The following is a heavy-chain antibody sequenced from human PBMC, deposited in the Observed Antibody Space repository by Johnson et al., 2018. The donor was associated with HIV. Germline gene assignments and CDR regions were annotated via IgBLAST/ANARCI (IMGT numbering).Heavy chain of an antibody. CDR3: ARARAVTTNGYDEDAFDS. D-gene: IGHD4-17*01. V-gene: IGHV3-30*02. Sequence: QVLLVESGGGVVQPGGSLRLSCAASGLTFSSYGMHWVRQAPGKGLEWVAFIRYDGSNKYYADSVKGRFTISRDNSKNTLYLQMNSLTTEDTALYYCARARAVTTNGYDEDAFDSWGPGTMVPVSS. CDR1: GLTFSSYG. CDR2: IRYDGSNK. J-gene: IGHJ3*02.